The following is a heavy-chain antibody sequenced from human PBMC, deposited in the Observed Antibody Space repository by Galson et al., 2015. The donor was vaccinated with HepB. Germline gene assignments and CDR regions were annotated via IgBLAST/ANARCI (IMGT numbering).Heavy chain of an antibody. CDR3: ARHYGYVWGSYRIPGGYFDY. Sequence: SLRLSCAASGFTFNNFWMSWVRQAPGKGLEWVANIKQDGSEKYYVDSVKGRFTISRDNAKNSLYLQMNSLRAEDTAVYYCARHYGYVWGSYRIPGGYFDYWGQGTLVTVSP. CDR2: IKQDGSEK. V-gene: IGHV3-7*03. J-gene: IGHJ4*02. CDR1: GFTFNNFW. D-gene: IGHD3-16*02.